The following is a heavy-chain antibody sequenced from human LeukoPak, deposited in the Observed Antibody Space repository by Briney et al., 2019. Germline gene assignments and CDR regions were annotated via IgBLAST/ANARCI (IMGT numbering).Heavy chain of an antibody. CDR1: GFTFSSYA. D-gene: IGHD4-23*01. Sequence: GGSLRLSCAASGFTFSSYAMSWVRQAPGKGLEWMANIKQDGSDKYYLTSVRGRFTISRDNAKNSLFLQMNSLRVEDTAVYYCARGGGHLDCWGQGTLVTVSS. J-gene: IGHJ4*02. CDR2: IKQDGSDK. V-gene: IGHV3-7*03. CDR3: ARGGGHLDC.